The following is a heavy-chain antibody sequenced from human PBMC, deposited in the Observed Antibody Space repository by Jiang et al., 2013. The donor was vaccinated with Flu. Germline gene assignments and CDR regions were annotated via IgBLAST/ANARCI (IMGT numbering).Heavy chain of an antibody. J-gene: IGHJ4*02. D-gene: IGHD6-19*01. CDR2: INGGNGNT. Sequence: GAEVKKPGASVKVSCRASGYTFTSYTIHWVRQAPGQTLEWMGWINGGNGNTEYSQKFQGRVTITRDISATTAYMELSRLRSEDTAVYFCATLYSTGRVVTPFDAWGQGSLVAVSS. CDR1: GYTFTSYT. CDR3: ATLYSTGRVVTPFDA. V-gene: IGHV1-3*01.